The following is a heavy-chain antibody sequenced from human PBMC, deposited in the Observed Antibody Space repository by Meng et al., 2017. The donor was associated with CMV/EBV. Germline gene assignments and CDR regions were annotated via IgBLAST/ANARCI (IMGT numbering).Heavy chain of an antibody. CDR2: IRYDGSNK. CDR3: AKDPRYCSSTSCEPSDY. V-gene: IGHV3-30*02. J-gene: IGHJ4*02. Sequence: GESLKISCAASGFTFSSYGMHWVRQAPGKGLEWVAFIRYDGSNKNYADSVKGRFTISRDNSKNTLYLQMNSLRAEDTAVYYCAKDPRYCSSTSCEPSDYWGQGTLVTVSS. D-gene: IGHD2-2*01. CDR1: GFTFSSYG.